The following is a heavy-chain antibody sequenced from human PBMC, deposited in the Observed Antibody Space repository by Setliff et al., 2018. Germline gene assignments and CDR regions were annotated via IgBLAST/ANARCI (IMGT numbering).Heavy chain of an antibody. D-gene: IGHD3-16*01. CDR3: ARALRSPLGGTAFVPVHFDP. CDR1: GGSISPYF. CDR2: IYYTGST. Sequence: SETLSLTCTVSGGSISPYFWSWIRQSPGKGLGWIGFIYYTGSTTYSPSLKSRVTISPDTSKNQFHLTVKSVTEADTAVYYCARALRSPLGGTAFVPVHFDPWGQGILVTVSS. J-gene: IGHJ5*02. V-gene: IGHV4-59*01.